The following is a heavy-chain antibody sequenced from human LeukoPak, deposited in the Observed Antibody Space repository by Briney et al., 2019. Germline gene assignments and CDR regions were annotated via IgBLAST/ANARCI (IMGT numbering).Heavy chain of an antibody. CDR2: IIPIFGTA. D-gene: IGHD1-26*01. CDR1: GGTFSSYA. CDR3: ARDHEPFSGSYDPSYYYYGMDV. V-gene: IGHV1-69*01. J-gene: IGHJ6*02. Sequence: SVKVSCKASGGTFSSYAISWVRQAPGQGLEWMGGIIPIFGTANYAQKFQGRVTITADESTSTAYMELSSLRSEDTAVYYCARDHEPFSGSYDPSYYYYGMDVWGQGTTVTVSS.